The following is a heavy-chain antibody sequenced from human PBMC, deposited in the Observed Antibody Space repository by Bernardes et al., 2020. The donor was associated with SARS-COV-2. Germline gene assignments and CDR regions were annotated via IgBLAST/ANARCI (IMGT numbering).Heavy chain of an antibody. CDR3: AIPPTNYDRYGMDV. D-gene: IGHD3-22*01. J-gene: IGHJ6*02. CDR1: GYTFTGYY. Sequence: ASVKVSCKASGYTFTGYYMHWVRQAPGQGLEWMGWINPNSGGTNYAQKFQGRVTMTRGTSISTAYMELSRLRSDDTAVYYCAIPPTNYDRYGMDVWGQGTTVTVSS. V-gene: IGHV1-2*02. CDR2: INPNSGGT.